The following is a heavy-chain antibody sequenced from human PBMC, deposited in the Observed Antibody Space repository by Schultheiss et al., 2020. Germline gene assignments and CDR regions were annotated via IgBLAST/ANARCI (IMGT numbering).Heavy chain of an antibody. CDR2: IYWDDDK. V-gene: IGHV2-5*02. D-gene: IGHD5-12*01. Sequence: SGPTLVKPTQTLTLTCTFSGFSLSTSGVGVGWIRQPPGKALEWLALIYWDDDKRYSPSLKSRLTITKDTSKNQVVLTMTNMDPVDTATYYCAHQFNEWLRPYYFDYWGQGTLVNVSS. CDR1: GFSLSTSGVG. J-gene: IGHJ4*02. CDR3: AHQFNEWLRPYYFDY.